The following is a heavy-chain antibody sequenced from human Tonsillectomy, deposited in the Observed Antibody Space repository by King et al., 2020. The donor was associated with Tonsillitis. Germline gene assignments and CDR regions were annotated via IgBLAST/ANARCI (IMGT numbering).Heavy chain of an antibody. J-gene: IGHJ3*02. CDR1: GFTFSSYW. D-gene: IGHD3-22*01. CDR3: SSYYDGSGSEDAFDI. CDR2: IKQYGREE. Sequence: EVQLVESGGGLVLPGWSLRLSCVASGFTFSSYWMTWVRQAPGKGLEGGANIKQYGREEYYVDSVKGRFTISKDNAKNSLYLQMNNLRAEDTAVYYCSSYYDGSGSEDAFDIWGQGTMVTVSS. V-gene: IGHV3-7*03.